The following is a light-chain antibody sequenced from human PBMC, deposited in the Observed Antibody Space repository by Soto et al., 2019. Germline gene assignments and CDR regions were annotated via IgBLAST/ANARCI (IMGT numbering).Light chain of an antibody. CDR3: SSYTSSTSYV. CDR1: NSXVGGYNY. Sequence: QSALTQPASVSGSPGQSITISCTGXNSXVGGYNYVSWYQQHPGKAPKLMIYEVSNRPSGVSNRFSGSKSGNTASLTISGLQAEDEADYYCSSYTSSTSYVFGTGTKVTVL. J-gene: IGLJ1*01. CDR2: EVS. V-gene: IGLV2-14*01.